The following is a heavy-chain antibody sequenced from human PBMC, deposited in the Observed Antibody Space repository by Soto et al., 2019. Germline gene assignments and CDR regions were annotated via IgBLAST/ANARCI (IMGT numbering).Heavy chain of an antibody. CDR2: VSIGGST. Sequence: GGSLRLSCAASGFTFSSYAMGWVRQGPGKGLEWVAVVSIGGSTHYADSVRGRFTISRDNSKNTLSLQMNSLTAEDTAVYSCAKPRGAGGRFDYWGQGALVTVSS. J-gene: IGHJ4*02. CDR3: AKPRGAGGRFDY. V-gene: IGHV3-23*01. D-gene: IGHD2-15*01. CDR1: GFTFSSYA.